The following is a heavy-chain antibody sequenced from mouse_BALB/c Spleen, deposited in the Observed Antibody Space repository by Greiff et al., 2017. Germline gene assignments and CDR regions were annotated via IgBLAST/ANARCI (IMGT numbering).Heavy chain of an antibody. Sequence: EVQRVESGGGLVQPGGSRKLSCAASGFTFSSFGMHWVRQAPEKGLEWVAYISSGSSTIYYADTVKGRFTISRDNPKNTLFLQMTSLRSEDTAMYYCARNYGNYEGTWFAYWGQGTLVTVSA. CDR3: ARNYGNYEGTWFAY. J-gene: IGHJ3*01. V-gene: IGHV5-17*02. CDR1: GFTFSSFG. CDR2: ISSGSSTI. D-gene: IGHD2-1*01.